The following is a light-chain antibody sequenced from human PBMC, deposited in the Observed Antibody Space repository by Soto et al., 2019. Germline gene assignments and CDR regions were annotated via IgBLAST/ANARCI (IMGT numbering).Light chain of an antibody. CDR3: QQFKIYPLT. V-gene: IGKV1-5*01. CDR1: QSVSGW. J-gene: IGKJ4*01. Sequence: DIQMTQPPSTLSASVGDTVTVTCLASQSVSGWLAWYQQKPGEAPKLLIYDASALPSGVPSRFSGSGSGTDFTLTISSLQPEDFATYYCQQFKIYPLTFGGGTKVDIK. CDR2: DAS.